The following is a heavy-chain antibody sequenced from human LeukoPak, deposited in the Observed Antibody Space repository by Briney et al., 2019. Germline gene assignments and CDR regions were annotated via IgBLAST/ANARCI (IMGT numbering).Heavy chain of an antibody. V-gene: IGHV4-59*12. CDR3: ARGNYYDSSGYEPLFDY. CDR1: GASISSYY. D-gene: IGHD3-22*01. CDR2: IYYSGST. J-gene: IGHJ4*02. Sequence: PSETLSLTCTVSGASISSYYWSWIRQPPGKGLEWIGYIYYSGSTNYNPSLKSRVTISVDTSKNQFSLKLSSVTAADTAVYYCARGNYYDSSGYEPLFDYWGQGTLVTVSS.